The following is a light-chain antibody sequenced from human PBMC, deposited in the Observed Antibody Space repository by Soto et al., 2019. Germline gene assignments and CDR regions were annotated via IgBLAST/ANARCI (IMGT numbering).Light chain of an antibody. CDR1: QSVSSSY. Sequence: EIVLTQSPGTLSLSPGERATLSCRASQSVSSSYLAWYQQKPGQAPRLLIYGASSRATGIPDRFTGSGSGTEFTLTISSLRSEDSAIYYCQQYFEWPPMTFGQRTKVDI. J-gene: IGKJ1*01. CDR2: GAS. V-gene: IGKV3-20*01. CDR3: QQYFEWPPMT.